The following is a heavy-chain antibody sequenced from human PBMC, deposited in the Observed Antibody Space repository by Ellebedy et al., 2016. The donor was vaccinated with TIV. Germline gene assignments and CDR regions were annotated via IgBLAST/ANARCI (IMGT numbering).Heavy chain of an antibody. J-gene: IGHJ4*02. CDR1: GYTFTDYY. V-gene: IGHV1-2*02. Sequence: AASVKVSCKTSGYTFTDYYIHWVRQAPGQGLEWMAWINPNSGGTNYAQKFQGRVTVTRDTSISTAYMELSSLRSDDTAVYYCARDRTYAYWGQGTLVTVSS. CDR2: INPNSGGT. D-gene: IGHD2-2*01. CDR3: ARDRTYAY.